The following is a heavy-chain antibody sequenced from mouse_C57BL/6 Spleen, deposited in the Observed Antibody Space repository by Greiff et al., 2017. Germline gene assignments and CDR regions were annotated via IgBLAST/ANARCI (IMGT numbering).Heavy chain of an antibody. Sequence: DVQLQESGGGLVKPGGSLKLSCAASGFTFSDYGMHWVRQAPEKGLEWVAYISSGSSTIYYADTVKGRFTISRDNAKNTLFLQMTSLRSEDTAMYYCARPWDYDEYFDVWGTGTTVTVSS. CDR2: ISSGSSTI. J-gene: IGHJ1*03. D-gene: IGHD2-4*01. CDR1: GFTFSDYG. CDR3: ARPWDYDEYFDV. V-gene: IGHV5-17*01.